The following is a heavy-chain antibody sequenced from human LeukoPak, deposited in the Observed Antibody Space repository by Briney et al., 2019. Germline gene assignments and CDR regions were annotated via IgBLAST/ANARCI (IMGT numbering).Heavy chain of an antibody. Sequence: PGGSLRLSCAASGFTFSSFSMNWVRQAPGKGPEWLAYISGGSSRIYYVDSVKGRFTISRDNAKNSLYLQMNGLRDEDTAVYYCARDPPGYRDHNNWFDPWGQGTLVTVSS. CDR1: GFTFSSFS. CDR3: ARDPPGYRDHNNWFDP. J-gene: IGHJ5*02. CDR2: ISGGSSRI. V-gene: IGHV3-48*02. D-gene: IGHD5-24*01.